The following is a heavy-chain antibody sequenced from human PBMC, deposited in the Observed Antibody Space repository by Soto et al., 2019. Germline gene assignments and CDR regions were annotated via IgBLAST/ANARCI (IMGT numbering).Heavy chain of an antibody. J-gene: IGHJ5*02. V-gene: IGHV3-11*01. CDR1: GFTFSDYY. D-gene: IGHD5-12*01. Sequence: GGSLILSCAASGFTFSDYYMSWIRQAPGKGLEWVSYISSSGSTIYYADSVKGRFTISRDNAKNSLYLQMNSLRAEDTAVYYCARDRYSGYEAWFDPWGQGTLVTVSS. CDR2: ISSSGSTI. CDR3: ARDRYSGYEAWFDP.